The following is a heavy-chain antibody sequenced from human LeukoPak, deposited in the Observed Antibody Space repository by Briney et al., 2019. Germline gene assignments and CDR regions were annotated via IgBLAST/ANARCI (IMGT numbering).Heavy chain of an antibody. CDR1: GFTFSSYA. CDR2: ISGSGGST. D-gene: IGHD4-17*01. Sequence: GGSLRLSCAASGFTFSSYAMSWVRQAPGKGLEWVSAISGSGGSTYYADSVKGRFTISRDNSKNTLYLQMNSLRAEDKAVYYCALTDDYGDPDYYYYYMYVWGKGTTVTVSS. J-gene: IGHJ6*03. V-gene: IGHV3-23*01. CDR3: ALTDDYGDPDYYYYYMYV.